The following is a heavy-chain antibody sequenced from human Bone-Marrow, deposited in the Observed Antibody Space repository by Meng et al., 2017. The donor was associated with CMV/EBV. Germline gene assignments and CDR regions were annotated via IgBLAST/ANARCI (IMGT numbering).Heavy chain of an antibody. J-gene: IGHJ4*02. CDR2: ISYDGSNM. V-gene: IGHV3-30*04. D-gene: IGHD3-22*01. CDR3: VRGSNYYDIRGYLDY. Sequence: GGSLRLSCEASGFTFSSYAFHWVRQAPGKGLEWVSLISYDGSNMYDADSVKGRFSISRDNSKNMLYLQMNSLRDEDTAVYYCVRGSNYYDIRGYLDYWGQGTLVTVSS. CDR1: GFTFSSYA.